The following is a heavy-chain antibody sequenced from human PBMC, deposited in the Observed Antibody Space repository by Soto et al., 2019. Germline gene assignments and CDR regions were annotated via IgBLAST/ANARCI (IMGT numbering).Heavy chain of an antibody. CDR2: IFSNDEK. Sequence: QVTLKESGPVLVKPTETLTLTCTVSGFSLSNARMGVSWIRQPPGKALEWLAHIFSNDEKSYSTSLKSSLTISKDTSKSQVVLTMTNMDPVDTATYYCARMGDGYNYYFDYWGQGTLVTVSS. J-gene: IGHJ4*02. CDR1: GFSLSNARMG. V-gene: IGHV2-26*01. D-gene: IGHD5-12*01. CDR3: ARMGDGYNYYFDY.